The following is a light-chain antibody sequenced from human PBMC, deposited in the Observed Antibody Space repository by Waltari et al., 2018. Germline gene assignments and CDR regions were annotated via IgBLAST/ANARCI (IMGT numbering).Light chain of an antibody. V-gene: IGKV1-5*03. CDR1: QSINKW. J-gene: IGKJ2*01. CDR2: KAS. Sequence: DVRMTQSPSTLSASVGDRVTINCRASQSINKWVAWYQQKPGKAPKLLIYKASSLESGVPSRFSVSGSGTDFTLTISSLQTDDFATYYCQHYSTYSKAFGQGTKLE. CDR3: QHYSTYSKA.